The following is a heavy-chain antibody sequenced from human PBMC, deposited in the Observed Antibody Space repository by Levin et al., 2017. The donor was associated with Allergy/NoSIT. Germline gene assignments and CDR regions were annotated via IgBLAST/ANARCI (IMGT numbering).Heavy chain of an antibody. V-gene: IGHV3-30*04. CDR3: AKKGGDWSLLYVDY. D-gene: IGHD3-16*01. J-gene: IGHJ4*02. CDR2: ISYGGTET. Sequence: GESLKISCAASNFTFSRSAMNWVRQAPGKGLEWVAFISYGGTETSYADSVKGRFTISRDNSKNMVYLQMNTLRPEDSALYYCAKKGGDWSLLYVDYWGLGTLVAVSS. CDR1: NFTFSRSA.